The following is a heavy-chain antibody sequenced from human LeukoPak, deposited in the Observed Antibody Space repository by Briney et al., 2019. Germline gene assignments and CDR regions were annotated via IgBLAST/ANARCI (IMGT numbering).Heavy chain of an antibody. CDR3: TRIYDSSGYYDYFDY. Sequence: PGRSLRLSCTASGFTFGDYAMSWVRQAPGKGLEWVGFIRSKAYGGTTEYAASVKGRFTISRDDSKSIAYLQMNSLKTEDTAVYYCTRIYDSSGYYDYFDYCGQGNLVTVSS. CDR1: GFTFGDYA. J-gene: IGHJ4*02. D-gene: IGHD3-22*01. V-gene: IGHV3-49*04. CDR2: IRSKAYGGTT.